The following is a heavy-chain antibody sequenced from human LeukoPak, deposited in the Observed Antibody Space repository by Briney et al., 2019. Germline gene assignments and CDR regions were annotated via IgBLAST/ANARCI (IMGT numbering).Heavy chain of an antibody. V-gene: IGHV4-34*01. CDR1: GGSFSGYD. CDR3: ARAQSIAAAGTGNWFDP. D-gene: IGHD6-13*01. Sequence: PSEILSLTCAVYGGSFSGYDWSWIRLPPGKGLEWIGEINHSGSTNYNPSLKSRVTISVDTSKNQFSLKLSSVTAADTAVYYCARAQSIAAAGTGNWFDPWGQGTLVTVSS. J-gene: IGHJ5*02. CDR2: INHSGST.